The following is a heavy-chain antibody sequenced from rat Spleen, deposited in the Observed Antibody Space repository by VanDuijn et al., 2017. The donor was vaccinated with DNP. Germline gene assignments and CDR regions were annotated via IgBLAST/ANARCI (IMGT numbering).Heavy chain of an antibody. CDR3: TSNPHIRTAAPFDY. CDR1: GFTFSNYG. V-gene: IGHV5-19*01. J-gene: IGHJ2*01. CDR2: ISTSGSRA. D-gene: IGHD3-8*01. Sequence: EVQLVESGGGLVQPGRSLKLSCAASGFTFSNYGMHWIRQAPTKGLEWVASISTSGSRAYYPDSVKGRFTISRDDAKSSLYLQMNSLKSEDTATYYCTSNPHIRTAAPFDYWGQGVMVTVSS.